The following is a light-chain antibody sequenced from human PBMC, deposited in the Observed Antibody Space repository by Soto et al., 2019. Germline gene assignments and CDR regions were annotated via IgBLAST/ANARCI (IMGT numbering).Light chain of an antibody. CDR2: DVT. CDR3: CSYAGSNTFV. J-gene: IGLJ1*01. CDR1: SSDVGAYNF. Sequence: QSALTQPRSVSGSPGQSVTISCTGTSSDVGAYNFVSWYQHHPGKVPKVMIYDVTKRPSGVPDRFSGSKSGNTASLTISGLQAEDEADYYCCSYAGSNTFVFGTETKVTVL. V-gene: IGLV2-11*01.